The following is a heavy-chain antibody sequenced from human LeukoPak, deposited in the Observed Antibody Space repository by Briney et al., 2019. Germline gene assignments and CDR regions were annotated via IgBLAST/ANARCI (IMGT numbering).Heavy chain of an antibody. CDR3: ARDRYSRYYDFWSGYWGFDY. CDR2: INPNSGGT. V-gene: IGHV1-2*02. Sequence: ASVKVSCKASGYTFTGYYMHWVRQAPGQGLEWMGWINPNSGGTNYAQKFQGRVTLTRDTSISTAYMELSRLRSDDTAVYYCARDRYSRYYDFWSGYWGFDYWGQGTLVTVSS. CDR1: GYTFTGYY. J-gene: IGHJ4*02. D-gene: IGHD3-3*01.